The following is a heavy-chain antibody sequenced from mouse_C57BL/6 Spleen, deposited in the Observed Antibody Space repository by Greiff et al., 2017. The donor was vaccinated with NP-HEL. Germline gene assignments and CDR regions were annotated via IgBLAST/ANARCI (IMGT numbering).Heavy chain of an antibody. CDR1: GFSFNTYA. CDR3: VRQDYSNYEGAMDY. D-gene: IGHD2-5*01. CDR2: IRSKSNNYAT. V-gene: IGHV10-1*01. Sequence: EVHLVESGGGLVQPKGSLKLSCAASGFSFNTYAMNWVRQAPGKGLEWVARIRSKSNNYATYYADSVKDRFTISRDDSESMLYLQMNNLKTEDTAMYYCVRQDYSNYEGAMDYWGQGTSVTVSS. J-gene: IGHJ4*01.